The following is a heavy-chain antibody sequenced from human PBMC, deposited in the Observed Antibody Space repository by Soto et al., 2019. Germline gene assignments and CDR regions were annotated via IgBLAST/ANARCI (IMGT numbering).Heavy chain of an antibody. CDR1: GFTFSSYA. V-gene: IGHV3-23*01. Sequence: GGSLRLSCAASGFTFSSYAMSWVRQAPGKGLEWVSAISGSGGSTYYADSVKGRFTISRDNSKNTLYLQMNSLRAEDTAVYYCATDRADRIAVDDYFDYWGQGTLVTVSS. D-gene: IGHD6-19*01. CDR2: ISGSGGST. J-gene: IGHJ4*02. CDR3: ATDRADRIAVDDYFDY.